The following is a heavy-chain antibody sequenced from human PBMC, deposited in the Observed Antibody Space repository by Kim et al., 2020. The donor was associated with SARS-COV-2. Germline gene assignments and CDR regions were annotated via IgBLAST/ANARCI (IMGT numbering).Heavy chain of an antibody. D-gene: IGHD3-10*01. CDR3: ARASESMGVYYYGSGGFDP. V-gene: IGHV4-30-2*04. Sequence: SRVTISVDTSKNQFSRKLSSVTAADTAVYYCARASESMGVYYYGSGGFDPWGQGTLVTVSS. J-gene: IGHJ5*02.